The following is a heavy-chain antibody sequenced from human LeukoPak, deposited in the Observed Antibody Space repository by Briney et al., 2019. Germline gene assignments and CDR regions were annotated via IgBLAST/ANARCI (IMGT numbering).Heavy chain of an antibody. CDR3: ASDYYNSSGYYWGGY. CDR2: ISSSSSTI. D-gene: IGHD3-22*01. Sequence: GGSLRLSCSASGFTFSSYSMNWVRQAPGKGLEWVSYISSSSSTIYYADSVKGRFTISRDTAKNSLYLQMNSLRAEDTAVYYCASDYYNSSGYYWGGYWGQGTLVTVSS. J-gene: IGHJ4*02. CDR1: GFTFSSYS. V-gene: IGHV3-48*01.